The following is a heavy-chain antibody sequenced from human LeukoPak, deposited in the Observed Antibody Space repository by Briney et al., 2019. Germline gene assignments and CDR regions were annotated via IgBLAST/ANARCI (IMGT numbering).Heavy chain of an antibody. CDR2: INPSGRT. CDR1: GGSFNTYN. V-gene: IGHV4-34*01. J-gene: IGHJ4*02. D-gene: IGHD3-16*01. Sequence: PSETLSLTCGVHGGSFNTYNCTWIRQSAGKGLERIGEINPSGRTTYNPSLKSRVTISVDTSKNHVSLRLESVTAADTAVYYCASSHWGSSGSDYWGQGILVTVSS. CDR3: ASSHWGSSGSDY.